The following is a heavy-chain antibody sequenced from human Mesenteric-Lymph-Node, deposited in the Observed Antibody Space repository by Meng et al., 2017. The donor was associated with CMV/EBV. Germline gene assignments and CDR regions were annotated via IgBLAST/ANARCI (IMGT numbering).Heavy chain of an antibody. CDR3: ARPGMSDYTKLGYYYGMDV. CDR2: ISYDGSNK. J-gene: IGHJ6*02. Sequence: GGSLRLSCAASGFTFSSYAMHWVRQAPGKGLEWVAVISYDGSNKYYADSVKGRFTISRDNAKNSLYLQMNSLRAEDTAVYYCARPGMSDYTKLGYYYGMDVWGQGTTVTVSS. CDR1: GFTFSSYA. V-gene: IGHV3-30-3*01. D-gene: IGHD4-11*01.